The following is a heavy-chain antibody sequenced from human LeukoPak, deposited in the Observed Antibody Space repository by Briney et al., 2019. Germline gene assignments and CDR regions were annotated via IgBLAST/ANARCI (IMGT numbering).Heavy chain of an antibody. Sequence: PGGSLRLSCAASGFTFSSYWMSWVRQAPGKGLEWVANIKQDGSEKYYVDSVKGRFTISRDNSKNTLYLQMNSLRAEDTAVYYCASQKTTQTYSSGGSHYWGQGTLVTVSS. V-gene: IGHV3-7*03. CDR2: IKQDGSEK. CDR1: GFTFSSYW. CDR3: ASQKTTQTYSSGGSHY. J-gene: IGHJ4*02. D-gene: IGHD6-19*01.